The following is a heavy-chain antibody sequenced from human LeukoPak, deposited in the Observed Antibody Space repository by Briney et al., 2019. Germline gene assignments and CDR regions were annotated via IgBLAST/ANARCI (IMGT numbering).Heavy chain of an antibody. CDR2: IYPGDSDT. CDR3: ASQLAARPGGFDY. CDR1: GYSFPNYW. J-gene: IGHJ4*02. Sequence: GESLKISCKVSGYSFPNYWIGWVRQMPGGGLDCMGIIYPGDSDTRYSPSFQGQVTISADKSVNSVYLQWSSLKASDTAMYYCASQLAARPGGFDYWGQGTLVTVSS. D-gene: IGHD6-6*01. V-gene: IGHV5-51*01.